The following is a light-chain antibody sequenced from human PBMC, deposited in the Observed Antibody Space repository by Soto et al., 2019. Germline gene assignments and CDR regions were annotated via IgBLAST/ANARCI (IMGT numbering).Light chain of an antibody. CDR1: SSNIGINT. V-gene: IGLV1-44*01. Sequence: QSVLTHPPSASGTPGQRVTISCSGSSSNIGINTVNWYQHLPGTAPQLLIYGTDQRPSGVPDRFSASKSGTSASLAITGLQSEDEADYYCAAWDDSLNGYVFGSGTKVTVL. CDR2: GTD. CDR3: AAWDDSLNGYV. J-gene: IGLJ1*01.